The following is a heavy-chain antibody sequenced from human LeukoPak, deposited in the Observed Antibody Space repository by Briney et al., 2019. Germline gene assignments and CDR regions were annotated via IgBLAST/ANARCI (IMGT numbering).Heavy chain of an antibody. CDR1: GGTFSSYA. Sequence: ASVKVSCKASGGTFSSYAISWVRQAPGQGLEWMGGIIPIFGTANYAQKFQGRVTITADESTSTAYMALSSLRSEDTAVYYCAGAPEEVVAAQTDWGQGTLVTVSS. D-gene: IGHD2-15*01. J-gene: IGHJ4*02. CDR2: IIPIFGTA. V-gene: IGHV1-69*13. CDR3: AGAPEEVVAAQTD.